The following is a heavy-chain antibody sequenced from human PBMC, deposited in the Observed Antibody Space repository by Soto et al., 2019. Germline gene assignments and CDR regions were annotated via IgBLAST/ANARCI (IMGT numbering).Heavy chain of an antibody. V-gene: IGHV3-15*01. CDR1: GFTFSNAW. J-gene: IGHJ5*02. CDR3: TIDVAGYCSSTTCNTPQNWFDP. Sequence: PGGSLRLSCAASGFTFSNAWMSWVRQAPGKGLEWVGRIRSNADGGTTNYAAPAKDRFTMSRDDSKNTLYLQMNSLKTEDTAVYYCTIDVAGYCSSTTCNTPQNWFDPWGHGTLVTVSS. CDR2: IRSNADGGTT. D-gene: IGHD2-2*01.